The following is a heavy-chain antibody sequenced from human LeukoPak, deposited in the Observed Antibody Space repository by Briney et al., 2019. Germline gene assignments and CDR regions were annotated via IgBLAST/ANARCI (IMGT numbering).Heavy chain of an antibody. J-gene: IGHJ4*02. V-gene: IGHV1-3*01. CDR1: GYTFTSYA. CDR2: INAGNGNT. D-gene: IGHD3-16*01. CDR3: ATVDGGTEYFDY. Sequence: ASVKVSCKASGYTFTSYAMHWVRQAPGQRLEWMGWINAGNGNTKYSQKFQGRVTITRDTSASTAYMELSSLRSEDMAVYYCATVDGGTEYFDYWGQGTLVTVSS.